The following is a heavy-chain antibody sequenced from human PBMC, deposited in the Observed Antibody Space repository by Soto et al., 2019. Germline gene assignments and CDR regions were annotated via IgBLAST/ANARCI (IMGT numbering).Heavy chain of an antibody. D-gene: IGHD3-22*01. Sequence: PGGLKRHSYAASGLTVVSLCMRRVRKEKGKGLEWVSVIYSDGSTYYADSVKGRFIISRDNSRHTLFLQMNSLRAEDTAVYYCARDYYKYYDSSGYYRSPAYWGQGTLVTVSS. CDR2: IYSDGST. J-gene: IGHJ4*02. CDR3: ARDYYKYYDSSGYYRSPAY. CDR1: GLTVVSLC. V-gene: IGHV3-53*05.